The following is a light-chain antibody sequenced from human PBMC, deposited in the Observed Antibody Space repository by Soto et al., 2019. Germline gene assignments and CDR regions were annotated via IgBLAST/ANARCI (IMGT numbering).Light chain of an antibody. CDR2: AAS. J-gene: IGKJ2*01. Sequence: AIRMTQSPSSLSASTGDRVTITCRASQGISSYLAWYQQKPGKAPKLLIYAASTLQSGVPSRFSGSGSGTHFTLTISCLQSEDFATYYCQQYYSYPPYTFGQGTKLEIK. CDR3: QQYYSYPPYT. CDR1: QGISSY. V-gene: IGKV1-8*01.